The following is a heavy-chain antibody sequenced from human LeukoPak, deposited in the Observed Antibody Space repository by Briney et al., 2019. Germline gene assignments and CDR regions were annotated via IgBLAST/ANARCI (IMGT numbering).Heavy chain of an antibody. CDR1: GFTFSSYW. J-gene: IGHJ3*01. V-gene: IGHV3-7*01. CDR2: IKQDGSEK. CDR3: ARARITMIVDAFDL. D-gene: IGHD3-22*01. Sequence: PGGSLRLSCAASGFTFSSYWMSWVRQAPGKGLEWVANIKQDGSEKYYVDSVKGRFTISRDNAKNSLYLQMNSLRAEDTAVYYCARARITMIVDAFDLWGQGTMVTVSS.